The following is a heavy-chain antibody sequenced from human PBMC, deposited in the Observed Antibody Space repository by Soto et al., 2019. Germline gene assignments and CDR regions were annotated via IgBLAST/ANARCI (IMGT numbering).Heavy chain of an antibody. Sequence: IRQQPQKGMEWIGEINHSGSTNYNPSLKSRVTISVDTSKNQFSLKLSSVTAADTAVYYCARGPHRRSSGWFSLDFRGQGTWVT. V-gene: IGHV4-34*01. CDR3: ARGPHRRSSGWFSLDF. CDR2: INHSGST. D-gene: IGHD6-19*01. J-gene: IGHJ4*02.